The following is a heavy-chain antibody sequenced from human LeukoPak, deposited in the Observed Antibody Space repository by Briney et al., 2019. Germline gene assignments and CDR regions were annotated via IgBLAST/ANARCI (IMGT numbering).Heavy chain of an antibody. CDR3: AREHSGGWFDP. J-gene: IGHJ5*02. CDR1: GGSIRRGSYY. D-gene: IGHD1-1*01. V-gene: IGHV4-61*09. CDR2: VYSSGTT. Sequence: PSQTLSLTCTVSGGSIRRGSYYWSWIRQSAGKGLEWIGYVYSSGTTNYNPSLKSRVTIAKDMSKNQFFLKLTSVTAADTAVYYCAREHSGGWFDPWGQGTLVTVSS.